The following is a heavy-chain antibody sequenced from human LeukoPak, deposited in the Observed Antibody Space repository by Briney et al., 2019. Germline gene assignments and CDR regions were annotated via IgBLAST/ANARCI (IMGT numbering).Heavy chain of an antibody. CDR3: AKGASTVVVPAAIEFDY. CDR2: ISGSGGST. CDR1: GFTFSSYA. V-gene: IGHV3-23*01. J-gene: IGHJ4*02. D-gene: IGHD2-2*01. Sequence: PGGSLRLSCAASGFTFSSYAMSWVRQAPGKGLEWVSAISGSGGSTYYADSVKGRFTISRDNSKNTLYLQMNSLRAEDTAVYCCAKGASTVVVPAAIEFDYWGQGTLVTVSS.